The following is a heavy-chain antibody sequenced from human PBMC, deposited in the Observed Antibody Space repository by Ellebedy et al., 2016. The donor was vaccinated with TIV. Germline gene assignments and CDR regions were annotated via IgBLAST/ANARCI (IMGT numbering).Heavy chain of an antibody. CDR2: ISGSGDSP. CDR1: GFTFSSYA. Sequence: PGGSLRLSCAASGFTFSSYAMSWIRQAPGKGLEWVSAISGSGDSPHYADSVKGRFTISRDTSKNTLYLKMHSLRAEDTAVYYCAKDRFSSAWYGGYFDYWGQGTLVTVSS. V-gene: IGHV3-23*01. CDR3: AKDRFSSAWYGGYFDY. D-gene: IGHD6-19*01. J-gene: IGHJ4*02.